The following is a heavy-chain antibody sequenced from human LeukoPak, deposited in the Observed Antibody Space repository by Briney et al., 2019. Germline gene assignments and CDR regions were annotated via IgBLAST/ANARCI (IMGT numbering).Heavy chain of an antibody. D-gene: IGHD3-9*01. CDR3: ARAPGYFDWSP. J-gene: IGHJ5*02. CDR2: VYYTGST. Sequence: SETLSLPCTVSGGSISGTTSYWGWIRQPPGKGLEWIGKVYYTGSTYYNPSLKSRLTISVDTSKNQFSLKLNSVTAADTAVYYCARAPGYFDWSPWGQGTLVTVSS. CDR1: GGSISGTTSY. V-gene: IGHV4-39*01.